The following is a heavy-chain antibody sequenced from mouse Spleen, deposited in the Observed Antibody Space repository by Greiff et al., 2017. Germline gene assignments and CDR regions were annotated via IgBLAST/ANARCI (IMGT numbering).Heavy chain of an antibody. V-gene: IGHV3-6*01. CDR3: ARDLRTAPFAY. Sequence: VQLHQSGPGLVKPSQSLSLTCSVTGYSITSGYYWNWIRQFPGNKLEWMGYISYDGSNNYNPSLKNRISITRDTSKNQFFLKLNSVTTEDTATYYCARDLRTAPFAYWGQGTLVTVSA. J-gene: IGHJ3*01. D-gene: IGHD1-2*01. CDR1: GYSITSGYY. CDR2: ISYDGSN.